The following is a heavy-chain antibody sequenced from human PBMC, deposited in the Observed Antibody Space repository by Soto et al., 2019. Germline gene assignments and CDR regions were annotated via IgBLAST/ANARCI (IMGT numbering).Heavy chain of an antibody. CDR1: GGTFSSYA. D-gene: IGHD3-22*01. Sequence: ASVKVSCKASGGTFSSYAISWVRQAPGQGLEWMGGIIPIFGTANYAQKFQGRVTITADESTSTAYMELSSLRSEDTAVYYCARGARAYYDSSGYTDAFDIWGQGTMVTVSS. CDR3: ARGARAYYDSSGYTDAFDI. J-gene: IGHJ3*02. V-gene: IGHV1-69*13. CDR2: IIPIFGTA.